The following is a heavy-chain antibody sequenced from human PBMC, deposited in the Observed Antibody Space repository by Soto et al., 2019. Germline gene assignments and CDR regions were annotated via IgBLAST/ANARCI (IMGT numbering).Heavy chain of an antibody. J-gene: IGHJ3*02. D-gene: IGHD1-20*01. V-gene: IGHV3-53*01. Sequence: GGSLRLSCAASGFTVSSNYMSWARQAPGKGLEWVSVIYSGGSTYYADSVKGRFTISRDNSKNTLYLQMNSLRAEDTAVYYCAREGDNWTTPAGVFDIWGQGTMVTVSS. CDR1: GFTVSSNY. CDR3: AREGDNWTTPAGVFDI. CDR2: IYSGGST.